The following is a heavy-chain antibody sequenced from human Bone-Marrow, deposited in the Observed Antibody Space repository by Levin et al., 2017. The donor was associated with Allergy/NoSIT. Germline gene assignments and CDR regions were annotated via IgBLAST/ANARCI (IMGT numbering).Heavy chain of an antibody. D-gene: IGHD2-15*01. Sequence: AGGSLRLSCAASGFTFSSYSLNWVRQAPGKGLEWLSSISRSGSSIHYADSVKGRFTISRDNAKNSVFLQMNNVRAEDTAVYYCARYDSGGFYNDHWGQGTLVTVSS. V-gene: IGHV3-21*01. CDR2: ISRSGSSI. CDR1: GFTFSSYS. CDR3: ARYDSGGFYNDH. J-gene: IGHJ4*02.